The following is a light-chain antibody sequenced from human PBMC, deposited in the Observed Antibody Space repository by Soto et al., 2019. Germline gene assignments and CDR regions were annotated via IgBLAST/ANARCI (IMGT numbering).Light chain of an antibody. CDR1: QSVSSSY. CDR3: QQYGSSPPFT. V-gene: IGKV3-20*01. J-gene: IGKJ1*01. Sequence: EIVLTQSPGTLSSSPGERATLSCRASQSVSSSYLAWYQQKPGQAPRLLIYGASSRATGIPDRFGGSGSGTDFTLTISRLEPEDFAVYYCQQYGSSPPFTFGQGTKV. CDR2: GAS.